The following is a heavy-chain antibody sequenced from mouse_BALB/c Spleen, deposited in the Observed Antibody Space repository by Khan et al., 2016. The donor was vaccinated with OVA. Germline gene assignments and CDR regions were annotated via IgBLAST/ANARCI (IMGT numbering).Heavy chain of an antibody. CDR2: IRLKSNIYAT. Sequence: EVQLEESGGGLVQPGGSMKLSCVASGFTFSNYWMNWVRQSPEKGFEWVAEIRLKSNIYATNYAVSVRGRFTISRAASRSSVYLQMNNVGAEYTGSYYCARGWDWYFDVWGAGTTVTVSS. V-gene: IGHV6-6*02. CDR3: ARGWDWYFDV. J-gene: IGHJ1*01. CDR1: GFTFSNYW. D-gene: IGHD3-3*01.